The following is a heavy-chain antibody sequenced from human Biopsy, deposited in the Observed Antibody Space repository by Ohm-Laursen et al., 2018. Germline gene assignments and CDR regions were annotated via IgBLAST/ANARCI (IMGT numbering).Heavy chain of an antibody. CDR3: AADADGYYTEFDY. CDR2: IVPILGHL. J-gene: IGHJ4*02. Sequence: SSVKVSCNASGGPSSNYAFSWVRQAPGQGLEWVGRIVPILGHLNYAQRFQGRVSITADKSTSYVFMELSRLTSGDTAVYYCAADADGYYTEFDYWGPGTLVTVSS. CDR1: GGPSSNYA. D-gene: IGHD3-3*01. V-gene: IGHV1-69*04.